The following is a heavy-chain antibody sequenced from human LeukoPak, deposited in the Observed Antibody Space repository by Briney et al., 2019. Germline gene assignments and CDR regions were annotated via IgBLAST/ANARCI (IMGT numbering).Heavy chain of an antibody. CDR1: GDSVSSNSAA. CDR3: AREGYYYDSSPCAFDI. V-gene: IGHV6-1*01. J-gene: IGHJ3*02. Sequence: SQTLSLTRAISGDSVSSNSAAWHWIRQSPSRGLEWLVRTYYRSKWYNDYAVSVKSRITINPDTSKNQFSLQLNSVTPEDTAVYYCAREGYYYDSSPCAFDIWGQGTMVTVSS. D-gene: IGHD3-22*01. CDR2: TYYRSKWYN.